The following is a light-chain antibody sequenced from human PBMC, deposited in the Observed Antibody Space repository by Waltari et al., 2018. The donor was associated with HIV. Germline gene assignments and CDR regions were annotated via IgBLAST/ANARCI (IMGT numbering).Light chain of an antibody. V-gene: IGLV2-14*01. CDR1: SSDVGGYNY. CDR2: EVS. CDR3: SSYTSSSTLVV. Sequence: QSALTQPASVSGSPGQSITISCTGTSSDVGGYNYVSWYQQHQRKAPKLMLYEVSNRPSGVSNRFSGSKSGNTASLTISGLQAEDDADYYCSSYTSSSTLVVFGGGTKLTVL. J-gene: IGLJ2*01.